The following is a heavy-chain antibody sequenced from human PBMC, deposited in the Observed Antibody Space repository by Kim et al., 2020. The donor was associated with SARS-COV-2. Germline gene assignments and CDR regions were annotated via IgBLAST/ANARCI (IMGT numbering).Heavy chain of an antibody. CDR2: IYHSGST. J-gene: IGHJ4*02. CDR1: GGSISSSNW. V-gene: IGHV4-4*02. D-gene: IGHD6-13*01. CDR3: ARDGGSIAAAGTGSVY. Sequence: SETLSLTCAVSGGSISSSNWWSWVRQPPGKGLEWIGEIYHSGSTNYNPSLKSRVTISVDKSKNQFSLKLSSLTAADTAVYYCARDGGSIAAAGTGSVYWGQGTLVTVSS.